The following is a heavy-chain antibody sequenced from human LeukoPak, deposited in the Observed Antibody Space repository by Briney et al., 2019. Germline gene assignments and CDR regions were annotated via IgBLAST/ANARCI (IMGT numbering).Heavy chain of an antibody. CDR3: VRGGSPPTSTWSLDE. V-gene: IGHV3-23*01. D-gene: IGHD2-2*01. Sequence: GGSLRLSCAASGFIFSSYGMSWVRQAPGKGLEWVSAISGSGGSTYYADSVKGRFTISRDNSKNTVSLQMDSLTIEDTAVYYCVRGGSPPTSTWSLDEWGQGTLVSVSS. CDR1: GFIFSSYG. CDR2: ISGSGGST. J-gene: IGHJ4*02.